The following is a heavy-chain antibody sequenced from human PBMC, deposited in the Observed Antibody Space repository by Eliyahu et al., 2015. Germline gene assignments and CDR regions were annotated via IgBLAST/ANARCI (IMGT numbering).Heavy chain of an antibody. D-gene: IGHD4-17*01. CDR2: IFSNDEK. V-gene: IGHV2-26*01. CDR3: ARIFDYDRPLHFDY. Sequence: QVTLKESGPVLVKPTETLTLTCTVSGFSLSNARMGVSWIRQPPGKALEWLAHIFSNDEKSYSTSLKSRLTISKDTSKSQVVLTMTNMDPVDTATYYCARIFDYDRPLHFDYWGQGTLVTVSS. J-gene: IGHJ4*02. CDR1: GFSLSNARMG.